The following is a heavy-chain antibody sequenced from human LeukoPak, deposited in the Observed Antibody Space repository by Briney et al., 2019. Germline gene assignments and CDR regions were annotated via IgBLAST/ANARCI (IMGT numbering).Heavy chain of an antibody. CDR3: VRDFDYYYMDV. V-gene: IGHV3-53*01. Sequence: GGSLRLSCAASGFTFSSYGMHWVRQAPGKGLEWVSVIYSGGSTYYADSVKGRFSISRDNSKNTLYLQMNSLRAEDTAVYYCVRDFDYYYMDVWGKGTTVTVSS. CDR1: GFTFSSYG. CDR2: IYSGGST. J-gene: IGHJ6*03.